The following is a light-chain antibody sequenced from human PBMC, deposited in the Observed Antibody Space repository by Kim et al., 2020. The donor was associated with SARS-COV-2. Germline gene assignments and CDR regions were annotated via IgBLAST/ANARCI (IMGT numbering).Light chain of an antibody. V-gene: IGLV1-40*01. CDR2: RNT. CDR1: SSNIGAGYD. J-gene: IGLJ3*02. Sequence: QSVLTQPPSVSGAPGQRVTISCTGGSSNIGAGYDVHWYQQLPGTAPKLLIYRNTNRPSGVPDRFSGSESGTSASLAITGLQAEDEGDYYCQSYDSSLSGSVFGEGTKVTVL. CDR3: QSYDSSLSGSV.